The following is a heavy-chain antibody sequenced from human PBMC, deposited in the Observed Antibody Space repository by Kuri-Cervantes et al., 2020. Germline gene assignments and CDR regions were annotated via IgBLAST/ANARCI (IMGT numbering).Heavy chain of an antibody. Sequence: LSLTCAASGFTFSDYYMSWIRQAPGKGLEWVSYISSSGSTIYYADSVKGRFTISRDNAKNSLYLQMNSLRAEDTAVYYCARQELGYCSGGSCYSGGTLFDYWGQGTLVTVSS. CDR3: ARQELGYCSGGSCYSGGTLFDY. V-gene: IGHV3-11*01. CDR1: GFTFSDYY. D-gene: IGHD2-15*01. J-gene: IGHJ4*02. CDR2: ISSSGSTI.